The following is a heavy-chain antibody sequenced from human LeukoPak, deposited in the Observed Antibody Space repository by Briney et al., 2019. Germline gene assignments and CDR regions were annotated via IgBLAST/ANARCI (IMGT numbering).Heavy chain of an antibody. CDR2: ISAYNGNT. V-gene: IGHV1-18*01. CDR1: GYTSTSYG. Sequence: ASVKVSCKASGYTSTSYGISWVRQAPGQGLEWMGWISAYNGNTNYAQKLQGRVTMTTDTSTSTAYMELRSLRSDDTAVYYCASGQYEDYYYGMDVWGQGTTVAVSS. D-gene: IGHD4-11*01. CDR3: ASGQYEDYYYGMDV. J-gene: IGHJ6*02.